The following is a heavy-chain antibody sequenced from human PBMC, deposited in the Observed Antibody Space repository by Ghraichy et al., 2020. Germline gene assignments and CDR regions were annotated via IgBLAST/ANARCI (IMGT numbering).Heavy chain of an antibody. Sequence: GGSLRLSCAASGFTFSSYSMNWVRQAPGKGLEWVSSISSSSSYIYYADSVKGRFTISRDNAKNSLYLQMNSLRAEDTAVYYCARPFDEDAYCGGDCYSFDYWGQGTLVTVSS. CDR1: GFTFSSYS. CDR3: ARPFDEDAYCGGDCYSFDY. CDR2: ISSSSSYI. D-gene: IGHD2-21*02. J-gene: IGHJ4*02. V-gene: IGHV3-21*01.